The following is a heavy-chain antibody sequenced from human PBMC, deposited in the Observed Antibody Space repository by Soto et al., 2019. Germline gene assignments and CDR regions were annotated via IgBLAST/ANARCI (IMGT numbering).Heavy chain of an antibody. CDR1: GYPFTGYY. V-gene: IGHV1-2*02. J-gene: IGHJ3*02. CDR3: AREGSGYSAFDI. CDR2: INPNRGGT. D-gene: IGHD3-3*01. Sequence: XSVKVSCKASGYPFTGYYMHWGRQAPGQGLEWMGWINPNRGGTNYAQKFQGRVTMTRDTSISTAYMELSRLRSDDTAVYYCAREGSGYSAFDIWGQGTMVTVSS.